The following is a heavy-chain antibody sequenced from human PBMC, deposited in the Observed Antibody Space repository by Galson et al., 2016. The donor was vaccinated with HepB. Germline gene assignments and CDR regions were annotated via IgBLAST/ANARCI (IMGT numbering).Heavy chain of an antibody. J-gene: IGHJ6*04. Sequence: SLRLSCAASGFSFNNYAMHWVRQAPGKGLEWVAVISYDGTRKYYTDSVKGRFTVSRDDSKTTLYLQMNTLRPEDTGVYYCARDQKYSGTDFYFAMDVWGKGATVTVSS. D-gene: IGHD1-26*01. CDR2: ISYDGTRK. CDR3: ARDQKYSGTDFYFAMDV. V-gene: IGHV3-30-3*01. CDR1: GFSFNNYA.